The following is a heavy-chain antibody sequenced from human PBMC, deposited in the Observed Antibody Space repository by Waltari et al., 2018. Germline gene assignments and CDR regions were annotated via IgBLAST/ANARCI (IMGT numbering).Heavy chain of an antibody. D-gene: IGHD3-9*01. CDR2: IWPDGRDR. CDR3: VRDQNPLTGLPDY. Sequence: QVQLVDSGGGVVQPGRSLRLSCATSGFIFNDHGLHWLRQAPGKGLEWVATIWPDGRDRYYADYVKGRFTISRDTSNNTLYLQMNSLRVEDTAVYYCVRDQNPLTGLPDYWGQGTLVTVSS. J-gene: IGHJ4*02. V-gene: IGHV3-33*01. CDR1: GFIFNDHG.